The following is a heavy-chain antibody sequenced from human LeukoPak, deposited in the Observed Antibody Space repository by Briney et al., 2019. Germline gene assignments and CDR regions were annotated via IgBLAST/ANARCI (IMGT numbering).Heavy chain of an antibody. CDR1: GFTFSSYG. Sequence: PGGSLRLSCAASGFTFSSYGMHWVRQAPGKGLEWVAFIRYDGSNKYYADSLKGRFTISRDNSKSTLYLQMNSLRAEDTAAYYCAKEDPQWLEVSFDFWGQGTLVTVSS. D-gene: IGHD6-19*01. V-gene: IGHV3-30*02. CDR3: AKEDPQWLEVSFDF. CDR2: IRYDGSNK. J-gene: IGHJ4*02.